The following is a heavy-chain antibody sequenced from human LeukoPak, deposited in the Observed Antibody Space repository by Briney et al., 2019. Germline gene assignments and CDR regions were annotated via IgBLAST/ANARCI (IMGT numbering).Heavy chain of an antibody. CDR1: GFTFSTYS. V-gene: IGHV3-21*01. CDR3: ARDIIRGQSDFDY. CDR2: ISSSS. Sequence: PGGSLRLSCAASGFTFSTYSMNWVRQAPGKGLEWVSTISSSSYYADSVKGRFTISRDNVKNSLYLQMNSLRVEDTAVYYCARDIIRGQSDFDYWGQGVLVTVSS. D-gene: IGHD5-12*01. J-gene: IGHJ4*02.